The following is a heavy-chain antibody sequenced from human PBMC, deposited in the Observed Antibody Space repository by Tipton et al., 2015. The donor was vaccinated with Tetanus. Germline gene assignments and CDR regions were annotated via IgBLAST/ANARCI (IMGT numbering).Heavy chain of an antibody. CDR3: AKGLCFYAFDI. CDR2: ISSRGSYI. J-gene: IGHJ3*02. Sequence: QLEQSGGGLIQPGGTLRLSCAASGFTFSRFSLNWVRQAPGKGLEWVSSISSRGSYIYYAESVKGRFTISRDNAMNSLSLQMNSLRAEDTAVYYCAKGLCFYAFDIWGQGTMVTVS. D-gene: IGHD3/OR15-3a*01. CDR1: GFTFSRFS. V-gene: IGHV3-21*04.